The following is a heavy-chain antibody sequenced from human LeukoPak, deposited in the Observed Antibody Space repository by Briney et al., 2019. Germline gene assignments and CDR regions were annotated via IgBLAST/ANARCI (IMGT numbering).Heavy chain of an antibody. D-gene: IGHD3-22*01. Sequence: GASVKVSCKASGYTFTGYYMHWVRQAPGQGLEWMGWINPNSGGTNYAQKFQGRVTMTRDTSISTAYMELSRLRSDDTAVYYCARDALYYYDSSGAFDIWGQGTMVTVSS. CDR3: ARDALYYYDSSGAFDI. V-gene: IGHV1-2*02. J-gene: IGHJ3*02. CDR2: INPNSGGT. CDR1: GYTFTGYY.